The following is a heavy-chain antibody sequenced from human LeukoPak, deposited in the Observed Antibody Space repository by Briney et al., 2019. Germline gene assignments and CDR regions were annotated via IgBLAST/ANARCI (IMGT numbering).Heavy chain of an antibody. D-gene: IGHD3-22*01. CDR2: IYYSGST. Sequence: SETLSLTCTVSGGSISSYYWSWIRQPPGKGLEWIGYIYYSGSTNYNPSLKRRVTISVDTSKNQFSLKLSSVTAADTAVYYCARGFGDYYDFDYWGQGTLVTFSS. V-gene: IGHV4-59*01. CDR1: GGSISSYY. CDR3: ARGFGDYYDFDY. J-gene: IGHJ4*02.